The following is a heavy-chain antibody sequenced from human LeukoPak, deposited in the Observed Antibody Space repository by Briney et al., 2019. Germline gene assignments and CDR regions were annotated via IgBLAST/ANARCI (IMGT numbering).Heavy chain of an antibody. D-gene: IGHD3-22*01. CDR1: GGSISSYY. V-gene: IGHV4-59*01. CDR2: IYYSGST. Sequence: SETLSLTCTVSGGSISSYYWSWIRQPPGKELEWIGYIYYSGSTNYNPSLKSRVTISVDTSKNQFSLKLSSVTAADTAVYYCARMSYYYDSSGPHEFDYWGQGTLVTVSS. CDR3: ARMSYYYDSSGPHEFDY. J-gene: IGHJ4*02.